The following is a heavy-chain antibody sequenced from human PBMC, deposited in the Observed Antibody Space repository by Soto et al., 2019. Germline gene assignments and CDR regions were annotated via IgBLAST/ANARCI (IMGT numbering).Heavy chain of an antibody. CDR1: GGSISSSSYY. V-gene: IGHV4-39*01. D-gene: IGHD5-18*01. J-gene: IGHJ4*02. Sequence: QLQLQESGPGLVKPSETLSLTCTVSGGSISSSSYYWGWIRQPPGKGLEWIGSIYYSGSTYYNPSLKSRVTISVDTSKNQFSLKLSSVTAADTAVYYCARVVYSYGTPSPLRYFDYWGQGTLVTVSS. CDR2: IYYSGST. CDR3: ARVVYSYGTPSPLRYFDY.